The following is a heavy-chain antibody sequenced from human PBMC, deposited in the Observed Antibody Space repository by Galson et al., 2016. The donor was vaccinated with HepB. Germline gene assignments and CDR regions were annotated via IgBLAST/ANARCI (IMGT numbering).Heavy chain of an antibody. CDR3: AKGKGRGTWHTYAFDI. Sequence: SLRLSCAASGFTFSSYGMHWVRQAPGKGLEWVAVIWYDGSNKYYADSVEGRFTISRDNSKNTLYLQMNSLRADDTALYYCAKGKGRGTWHTYAFDIWGQGTMVTVSS. V-gene: IGHV3-33*06. J-gene: IGHJ3*02. CDR2: IWYDGSNK. CDR1: GFTFSSYG. D-gene: IGHD5-24*01.